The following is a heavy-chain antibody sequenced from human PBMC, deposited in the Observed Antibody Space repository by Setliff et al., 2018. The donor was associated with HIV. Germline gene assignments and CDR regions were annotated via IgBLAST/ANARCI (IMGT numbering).Heavy chain of an antibody. CDR2: IQSGGII. J-gene: IGHJ3*01. D-gene: IGHD3-22*01. V-gene: IGHV3-23*01. CDR3: AKLDYYDYSGSWARKSPIDF. CDR1: GLTLSNSA. Sequence: GGSLRLSCAASGLTLSNSAMTWVRQKPGRGLEWVSLIQSGGIIYYADSVKGRFTISRDSSSNTLSLQMTSLRAEDTALYYCAKLDYYDYSGSWARKSPIDFWGRGTMVTVSS.